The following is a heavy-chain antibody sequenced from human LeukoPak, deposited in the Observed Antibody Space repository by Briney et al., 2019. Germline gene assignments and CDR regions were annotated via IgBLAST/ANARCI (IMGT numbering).Heavy chain of an antibody. V-gene: IGHV3-43*02. CDR3: AKDLGGGLQY. Sequence: GGSLRLSCAVSGFSFDNSAMDWVRQTPGRGLEWVSLISGDGGTTYYGDSVKGRFTVSRDNSKNSMFLQMSSLRTEDTALYYCAKDLGGGLQYWGQGALVTVSS. CDR1: GFSFDNSA. J-gene: IGHJ4*02. D-gene: IGHD3-16*01. CDR2: ISGDGGTT.